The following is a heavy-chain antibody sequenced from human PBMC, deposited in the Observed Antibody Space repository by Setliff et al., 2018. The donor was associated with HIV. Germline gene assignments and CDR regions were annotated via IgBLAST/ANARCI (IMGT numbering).Heavy chain of an antibody. D-gene: IGHD3-22*01. Sequence: GSLRLSCAASGFTFSNFGMNWVRQAPGKGLEWISSISSSDYMYYADSVKGRFTISRDNAKNTLYLHMNSLRAEDTSVYHCALVGGITVPPDGFDIWGQGTMVTVS. CDR3: ALVGGITVPPDGFDI. V-gene: IGHV3-21*01. CDR1: GFTFSNFG. J-gene: IGHJ3*02. CDR2: ISSSDYM.